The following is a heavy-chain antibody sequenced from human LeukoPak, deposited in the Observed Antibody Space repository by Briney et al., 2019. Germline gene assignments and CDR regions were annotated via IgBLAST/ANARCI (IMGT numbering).Heavy chain of an antibody. J-gene: IGHJ4*02. Sequence: GGSLRLSCAASGFTFSSYGMHWVRQAPGKGLEWVAVISYDGSNKYYADSVKGRFTISRDNAKNSLYLQMNSLRAEDTAVYYCARELVRYYYDSSGYYFSKRFDYWGQGTLVTVSS. CDR3: ARELVRYYYDSSGYYFSKRFDY. D-gene: IGHD3-22*01. CDR1: GFTFSSYG. V-gene: IGHV3-30*03. CDR2: ISYDGSNK.